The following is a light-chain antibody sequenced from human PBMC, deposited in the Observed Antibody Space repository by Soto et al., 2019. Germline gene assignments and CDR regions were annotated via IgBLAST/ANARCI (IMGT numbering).Light chain of an antibody. J-gene: IGLJ2*01. V-gene: IGLV1-40*01. CDR3: QSYDSSLSVVV. Sequence: QPVLTQPPSVSGAPGQRVTISCTGSSSNIGAGYDVHWYQQLPGTAPKLLIYGNSKRPSGVPDRFSGSKSGTSASLAITGLQAEDEADYYCQSYDSSLSVVVFGGGTQLTVL. CDR2: GNS. CDR1: SSNIGAGYD.